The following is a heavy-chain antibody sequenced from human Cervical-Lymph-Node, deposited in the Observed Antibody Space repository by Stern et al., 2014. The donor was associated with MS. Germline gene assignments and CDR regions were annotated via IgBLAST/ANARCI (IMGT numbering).Heavy chain of an antibody. J-gene: IGHJ4*02. CDR1: GFTFTSYS. CDR2: ISGRSGGT. V-gene: IGHV3-23*01. Sequence: EVQLLESGGGLVQPGGSLRLSCAASGFTFTSYSMSWVRQAPGQGLEWVSAISGRSGGTNFADPVKSRFTTPCEHSQNTLFPQTNSLRVEDAALYYCASPNDYSINVPFDSWGQGTLVTVSS. D-gene: IGHD4-11*01. CDR3: ASPNDYSINVPFDS.